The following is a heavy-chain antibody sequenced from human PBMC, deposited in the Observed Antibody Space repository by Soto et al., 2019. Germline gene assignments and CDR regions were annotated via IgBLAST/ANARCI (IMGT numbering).Heavy chain of an antibody. CDR1: GFTFSSYA. D-gene: IGHD2-2*01. CDR3: ASVVVVPAAIDGAAAGANSDY. CDR2: ISYDGSNK. J-gene: IGHJ4*02. V-gene: IGHV3-30-3*01. Sequence: QVQLVESGGGVVQPGRSLRLSCAASGFTFSSYAMHWVRQAPGKGLEWVAVISYDGSNKYYADSVKGRFTISRDNSKNTLYLQMNSLRAEDTAVYYCASVVVVPAAIDGAAAGANSDYWGQGTLVTVSS.